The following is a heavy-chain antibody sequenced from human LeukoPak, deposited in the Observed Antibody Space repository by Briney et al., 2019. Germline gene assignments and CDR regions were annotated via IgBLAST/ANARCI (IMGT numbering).Heavy chain of an antibody. V-gene: IGHV3-7*01. CDR2: IKQDGSEK. J-gene: IGHJ6*02. Sequence: GGSLRLSCAVTGFTFSRHWMSWVRQAPGKGLEWLANIKQDGSEKYYVDSVEGRFTISRDNAKNSLYLQMNSLRAEDTAVYHCARSYYGSGTSYGMDVWDQGTTVTVSS. D-gene: IGHD3-10*01. CDR3: ARSYYGSGTSYGMDV. CDR1: GFTFSRHW.